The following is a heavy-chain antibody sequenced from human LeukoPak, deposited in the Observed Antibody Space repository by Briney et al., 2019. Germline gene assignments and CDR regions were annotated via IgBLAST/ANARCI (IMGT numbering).Heavy chain of an antibody. CDR1: GDSISSYY. Sequence: SETLSLTCTVSGDSISSYYWSWIRQPPGKGLEWIGYIYYSGSTNYNPSLKSRVTISVDTSKNQFSLKLSSVTAADTAVYYCARGDPYYDFWSGDPTFDYWGQGTLVTVSS. D-gene: IGHD3-3*01. J-gene: IGHJ4*02. CDR2: IYYSGST. CDR3: ARGDPYYDFWSGDPTFDY. V-gene: IGHV4-59*01.